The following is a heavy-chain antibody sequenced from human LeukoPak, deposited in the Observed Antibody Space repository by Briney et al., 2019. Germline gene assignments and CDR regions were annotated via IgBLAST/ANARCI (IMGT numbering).Heavy chain of an antibody. CDR3: ARIMDLLGVHIDF. J-gene: IGHJ4*02. Sequence: GGSLRLSCAASGFTFSSYWMSWVRQAPGKGLEWVATMRQDGGEIYYVDSVRGRFTISGDNAKSSLYLQMNSLRAEDTAMYYCARIMDLLGVHIDFWGPGTLVTVSS. V-gene: IGHV3-7*01. CDR2: MRQDGGEI. D-gene: IGHD1-1*01. CDR1: GFTFSSYW.